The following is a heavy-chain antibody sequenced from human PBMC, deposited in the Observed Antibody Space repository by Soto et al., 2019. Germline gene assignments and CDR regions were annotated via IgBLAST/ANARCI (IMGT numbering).Heavy chain of an antibody. D-gene: IGHD3-10*01. J-gene: IGHJ6*02. CDR3: ARSITMVRGVISNPAYYYYYGMDV. CDR2: IIPIFGTA. CDR1: GGTFSSYA. Sequence: SVKVSCKASGGTFSSYAISWVRQAPGQGLEWMGGIIPIFGTANSAQKFQGRVTITADKSTSTAYMELNSLRSEDTAVYYCARSITMVRGVISNPAYYYYYGMDVWGQGATVTVSS. V-gene: IGHV1-69*06.